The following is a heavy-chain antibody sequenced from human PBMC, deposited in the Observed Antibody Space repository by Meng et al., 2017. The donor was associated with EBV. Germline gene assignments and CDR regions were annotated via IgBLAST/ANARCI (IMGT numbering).Heavy chain of an antibody. D-gene: IGHD3-10*01. CDR1: GATFNTYA. Sequence: VQLVKSGVKEPRLGSSGKTTCKASGATFNTYAFSWVRQAPGQGLEWMGAIIPIFETADYAQIFQGRVTITADESTSTTYMELSSLGSADTAMYYCAGTVLRSGTFYSLDSWGQGSLVTVSS. CDR2: IIPIFETA. J-gene: IGHJ4*02. CDR3: AGTVLRSGTFYSLDS. V-gene: IGHV1-69*01.